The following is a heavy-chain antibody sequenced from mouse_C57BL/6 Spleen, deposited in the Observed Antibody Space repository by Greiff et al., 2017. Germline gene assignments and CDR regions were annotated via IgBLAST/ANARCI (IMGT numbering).Heavy chain of an antibody. V-gene: IGHV1-64*01. J-gene: IGHJ2*01. CDR1: GYTFTSYW. D-gene: IGHD1-1*01. CDR2: IHPNSGST. CDR3: ARGDYYGSSYGDY. Sequence: QVQLQQPGAELVKPGASVQLSCKASGYTFTSYWMNWVQQRPGQGLEWIGMIHPNSGSTNYNEKFKSKATLTVDKSSSTAYMQLSSLTSEYSAGYDCARGDYYGSSYGDYWGQGTTLTVSS.